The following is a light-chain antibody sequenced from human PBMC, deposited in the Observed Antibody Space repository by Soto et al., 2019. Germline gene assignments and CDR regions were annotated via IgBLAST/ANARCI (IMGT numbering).Light chain of an antibody. J-gene: IGLJ2*01. CDR2: EVS. CDR1: GNDVGNYNL. V-gene: IGLV2-23*02. CDR3: ATWDGSLPGEV. Sequence: QSVLSQPASVSGSPGQSVTISCSGTGNDVGNYNLVSWYQQHPGKVPKLLIYEVSRRPSGVSDRFSASKSGNTASLTISGLQADDEADYYCATWDGSLPGEVFGGGTKLTVL.